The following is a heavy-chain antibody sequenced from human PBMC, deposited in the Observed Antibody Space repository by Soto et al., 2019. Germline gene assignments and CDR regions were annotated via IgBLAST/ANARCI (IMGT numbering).Heavy chain of an antibody. Sequence: LRLSCAASGFTFSSYAMHWVRQAPGKGLEWVAVISYDGSNKYYADSVKGRFTISRDNSKNTLYLQMNSLRAEDTAVYYCARDHYYDSSGYYSYYFDYWGQGTLVTVSS. CDR3: ARDHYYDSSGYYSYYFDY. D-gene: IGHD3-22*01. CDR1: GFTFSSYA. CDR2: ISYDGSNK. J-gene: IGHJ4*02. V-gene: IGHV3-30-3*01.